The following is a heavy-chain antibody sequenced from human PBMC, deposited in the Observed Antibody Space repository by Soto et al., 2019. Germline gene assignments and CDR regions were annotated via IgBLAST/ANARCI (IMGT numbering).Heavy chain of an antibody. Sequence: QVQLVQSGAEVKKPGSSVKVSCKASGGTLSSYGINWVRQAPGQGLEWMGGITPILGTAYYAQTFQGRVTTAADESTTTAYMELSSLRSDDTAIYYCARGRTVSGVFDYWGQGTLLTVSS. D-gene: IGHD6-19*01. CDR3: ARGRTVSGVFDY. V-gene: IGHV1-69*11. CDR1: GGTLSSYG. CDR2: ITPILGTA. J-gene: IGHJ4*02.